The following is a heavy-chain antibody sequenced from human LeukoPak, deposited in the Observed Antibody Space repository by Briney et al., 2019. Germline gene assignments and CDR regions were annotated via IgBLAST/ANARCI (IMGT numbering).Heavy chain of an antibody. V-gene: IGHV4-4*07. Sequence: SETLSLTCTVSGGSISSYYWSWIRQPAGKGLEWIGRIYTSGSTNYNPSLKSRVTMSVDTSKNQFSLKLSSVTAADTAVYYCAKDCLFRSSQDYWGQGTLVTVSS. CDR1: GGSISSYY. D-gene: IGHD1-26*01. CDR2: IYTSGST. CDR3: AKDCLFRSSQDY. J-gene: IGHJ4*02.